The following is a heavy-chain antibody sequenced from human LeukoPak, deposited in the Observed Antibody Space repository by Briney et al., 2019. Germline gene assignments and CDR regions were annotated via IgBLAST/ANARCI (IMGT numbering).Heavy chain of an antibody. CDR3: AKRDYYDSSGYAPLFDY. D-gene: IGHD3-22*01. V-gene: IGHV3-23*01. CDR2: ISGNGGKI. J-gene: IGHJ4*02. CDR1: EFTFSNYA. Sequence: GGSLRLXCAASEFTFSNYAMAWVRQAPGEGLEWVSGISGNGGKIYYADSVKGRFTISRDNSKNTLYLQMNSLRGEDTAVYFCAKRDYYDSSGYAPLFDYWGQGTLVTVSP.